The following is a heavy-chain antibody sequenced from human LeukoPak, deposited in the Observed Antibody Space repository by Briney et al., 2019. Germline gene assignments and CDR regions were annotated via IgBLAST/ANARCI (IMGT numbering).Heavy chain of an antibody. Sequence: SETLSPTCTVSGGSISSYYWSWIRQPPGKGLEWIGYIYYSGSTNYNPSLKSRVTISVDTSKNQFSLKLSSVTAADTAVYYCARASGEWMRPTENYFDYWGQGTLVTVSS. CDR3: ARASGEWMRPTENYFDY. J-gene: IGHJ4*02. CDR1: GGSISSYY. V-gene: IGHV4-59*01. D-gene: IGHD3-3*01. CDR2: IYYSGST.